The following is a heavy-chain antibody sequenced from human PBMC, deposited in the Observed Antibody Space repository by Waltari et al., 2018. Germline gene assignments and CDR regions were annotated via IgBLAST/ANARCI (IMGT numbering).Heavy chain of an antibody. Sequence: QVQLVQSGAEVKKPGSSVKVSCKASGGTFSSYAISWVRQAPGQGLAWMGGIIPIFGQANYAQKFQGRVTSTADKSTSTAYMELSSLRSEDTAVYYCARVQEGYGDYAAVDYWGQGTLVTGSS. CDR2: IIPIFGQA. V-gene: IGHV1-69*14. J-gene: IGHJ4*02. CDR1: GGTFSSYA. D-gene: IGHD4-17*01. CDR3: ARVQEGYGDYAAVDY.